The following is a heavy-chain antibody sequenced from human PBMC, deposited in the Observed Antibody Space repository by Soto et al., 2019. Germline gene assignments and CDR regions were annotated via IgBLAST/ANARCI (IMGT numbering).Heavy chain of an antibody. J-gene: IGHJ5*01. Sequence: ASVKVSCKASGYTFTTYGITWVRQAPGQGLEWMGWISAYNGNTNYAQKFQGRATMTTDTSTSTAYMELRSLRSDDTAVYYCARDPPRDSSGYYPDSWGHGTLVTVSS. CDR1: GYTFTTYG. D-gene: IGHD3-22*01. CDR3: ARDPPRDSSGYYPDS. V-gene: IGHV1-18*01. CDR2: ISAYNGNT.